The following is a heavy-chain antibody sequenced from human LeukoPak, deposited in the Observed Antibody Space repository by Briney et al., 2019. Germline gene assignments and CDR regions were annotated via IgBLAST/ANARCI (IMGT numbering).Heavy chain of an antibody. Sequence: SETLSLTCTVSGDSISSDYYWSWFRQHPGKGLEWIAYIYYGGTTYYNPSLESRVSISVDTSKNQFSLSLTSVTAADTAVYYCARGGDRRGFDYWGQGTLVTVSS. D-gene: IGHD1-14*01. CDR1: GDSISSDYY. V-gene: IGHV4-31*03. CDR3: ARGGDRRGFDY. J-gene: IGHJ4*02. CDR2: IYYGGTT.